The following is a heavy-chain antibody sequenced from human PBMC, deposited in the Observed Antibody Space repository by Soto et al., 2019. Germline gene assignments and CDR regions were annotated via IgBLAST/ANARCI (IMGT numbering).Heavy chain of an antibody. Sequence: GGSLRLSCAASGFTFGSYGMHWVRQAPGKGLEWVAVISYDGSNKYYADSVKGRFTISRDNSKNTLYLQMNSLRAEDTAVYYCAKLGNYGDYEPSAAGAFDIWGQGTMVTVSS. CDR3: AKLGNYGDYEPSAAGAFDI. V-gene: IGHV3-30*18. CDR1: GFTFGSYG. CDR2: ISYDGSNK. D-gene: IGHD4-17*01. J-gene: IGHJ3*02.